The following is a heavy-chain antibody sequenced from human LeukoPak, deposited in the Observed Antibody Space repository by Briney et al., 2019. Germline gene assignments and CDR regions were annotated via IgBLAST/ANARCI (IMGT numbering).Heavy chain of an antibody. CDR3: AKEGKWDVTPFDY. J-gene: IGHJ4*02. Sequence: GGSLRLSCAASGFTFTSYSMNWVRQAPGKGLEWVSTISGGGGSTYYADSVKGRFTISRDNSKNTLYLQVSSLRAEDTAVYYCAKEGKWDVTPFDYWGQGTLVTVSS. V-gene: IGHV3-23*01. D-gene: IGHD1-26*01. CDR1: GFTFTSYS. CDR2: ISGGGGST.